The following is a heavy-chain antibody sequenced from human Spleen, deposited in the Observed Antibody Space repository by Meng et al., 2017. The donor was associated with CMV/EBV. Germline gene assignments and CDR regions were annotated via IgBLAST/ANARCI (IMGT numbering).Heavy chain of an antibody. Sequence: GGSLRLSCVGSGFTYTNDEMIWVRQAPGKGLECVAYISSSGSTRLYAASVKGRFTVSRDNAKNSVYLQMSSLRVVDTGIYYCANVDYNFYYAMDVWGQGTTVTVSS. J-gene: IGHJ6*02. V-gene: IGHV3-48*03. CDR1: GFTYTNDE. D-gene: IGHD3-10*01. CDR2: ISSSGSTR. CDR3: ANVDYNFYYAMDV.